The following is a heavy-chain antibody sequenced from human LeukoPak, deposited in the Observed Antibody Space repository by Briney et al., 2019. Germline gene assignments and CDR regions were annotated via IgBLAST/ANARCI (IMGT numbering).Heavy chain of an antibody. CDR3: VKRGRTGDYAYDF. D-gene: IGHD4-17*01. CDR1: GFTFSSYA. Sequence: GGSLRLSCSASGFTFSSYAMHWVRQAPGKGLQYVSALTNSGDYTHYADSVKGRFTISRDNSKNTLYLQMSSLTEEDTAVYHCVKRGRTGDYAYDFWGQGTLVTVSS. V-gene: IGHV3-64D*08. CDR2: LTNSGDYT. J-gene: IGHJ4*02.